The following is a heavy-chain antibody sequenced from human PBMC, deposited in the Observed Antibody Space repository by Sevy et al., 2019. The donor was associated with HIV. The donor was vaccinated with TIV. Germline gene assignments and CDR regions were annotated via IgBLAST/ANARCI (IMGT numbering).Heavy chain of an antibody. CDR2: FTFGCGRI. V-gene: IGHV3-23*01. Sequence: GGSLRLSCAASGFTFAKYSMSWVRQAPGKGLEWVSTFTFGCGRINYADSVKGRFTISRDDSKNTLFLQMNSLRAEDTDTYFCAREGCTQPHDYWRQGTLVTVSS. J-gene: IGHJ4*02. CDR3: AREGCTQPHDY. D-gene: IGHD2-8*01. CDR1: GFTFAKYS.